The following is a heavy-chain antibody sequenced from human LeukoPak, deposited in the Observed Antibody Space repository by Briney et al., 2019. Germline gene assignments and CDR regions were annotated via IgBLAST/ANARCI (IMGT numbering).Heavy chain of an antibody. D-gene: IGHD3-10*01. CDR2: INPNSGGT. J-gene: IGHJ4*02. V-gene: IGHV1-2*02. Sequence: ASVKVSCKASGYTFTGYHMHWVRQAPGQGLEWMGWINPNSGGTNYAQKFQGRVTMTRDTSISTAYMELSRLRSDDTAVYYCARDRGSLWFGELSSYYFDYWGQGTLVTVSS. CDR3: ARDRGSLWFGELSSYYFDY. CDR1: GYTFTGYH.